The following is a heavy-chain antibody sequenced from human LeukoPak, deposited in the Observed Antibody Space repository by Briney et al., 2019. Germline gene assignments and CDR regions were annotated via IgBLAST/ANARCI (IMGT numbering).Heavy chain of an antibody. Sequence: GGSLRLSCATSGFTFNNYNMNWVRQAPGRALEWVSSITSSGTYIFYADSVRGRFTISRDNAKNSLYLQMNSLTVEDTAVYYCARGWGNIRTTGSSFDNWGQGTLVTVSS. CDR1: GFTFNNYN. J-gene: IGHJ4*02. D-gene: IGHD7-27*01. CDR2: ITSSGTYI. CDR3: ARGWGNIRTTGSSFDN. V-gene: IGHV3-21*01.